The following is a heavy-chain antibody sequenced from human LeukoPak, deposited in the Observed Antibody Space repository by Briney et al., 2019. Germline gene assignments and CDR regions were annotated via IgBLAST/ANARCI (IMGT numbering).Heavy chain of an antibody. D-gene: IGHD4-11*01. CDR1: GGSFSGYY. Sequence: SETLSLTCAVYGGSFSGYYWSWIRQPPGKGLEWTGEINHSGSTNYNPSLKSRVTISVDTSKNQFSLKLSSVTAADTAVYYCARERSNYAFGYWGQGTLVTVSS. CDR3: ARERSNYAFGY. CDR2: INHSGST. V-gene: IGHV4-34*01. J-gene: IGHJ4*02.